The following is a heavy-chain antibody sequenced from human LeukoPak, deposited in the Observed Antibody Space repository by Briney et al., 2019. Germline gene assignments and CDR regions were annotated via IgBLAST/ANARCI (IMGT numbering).Heavy chain of an antibody. CDR3: ATKQWLAPPPDS. J-gene: IGHJ4*02. CDR1: GFTFSKYG. CDR2: INTDGTVT. Sequence: PGGSLRLSCAASGFTFSKYGMLWVRQAPGKGLESVSRINTDGTVTTYADSVKGRFTVSSDNADNTMFLQMNSVRDEDTAVYYCATKQWLAPPPDSWGQGTPVTVSS. D-gene: IGHD6-19*01. V-gene: IGHV3-74*01.